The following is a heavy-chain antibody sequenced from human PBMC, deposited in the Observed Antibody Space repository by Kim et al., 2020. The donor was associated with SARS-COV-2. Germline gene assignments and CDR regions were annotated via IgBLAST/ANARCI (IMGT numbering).Heavy chain of an antibody. Sequence: SETLSLTCGVFRGSFDDYYWAWIRQPPGKGLEWIGEIIQSGITSYNPSLKSRVTISVNTSKRQISLRLSSVTAADTAVYYCARTNFGGTQYYYMDVWGKG. CDR3: ARTNFGGTQYYYMDV. CDR1: RGSFDDYY. J-gene: IGHJ6*03. V-gene: IGHV4-34*12. D-gene: IGHD3-3*01. CDR2: IIQSGIT.